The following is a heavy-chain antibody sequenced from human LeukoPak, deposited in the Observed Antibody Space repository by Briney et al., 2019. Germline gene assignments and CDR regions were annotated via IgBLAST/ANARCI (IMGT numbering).Heavy chain of an antibody. D-gene: IGHD3-10*01. CDR3: AREGTRVWFGELLPEYYFDY. V-gene: IGHV4-4*07. J-gene: IGHJ4*02. CDR1: GGSISSYY. Sequence: SETLSLTCTVSGGSISSYYLSWIRQPAGKGLEWIGRLYTSGSTNYNPSLKSRVTMSVDTSKSQFSLNLSSVTAADTAVYYCAREGTRVWFGELLPEYYFDYWGQGTLVTVSS. CDR2: LYTSGST.